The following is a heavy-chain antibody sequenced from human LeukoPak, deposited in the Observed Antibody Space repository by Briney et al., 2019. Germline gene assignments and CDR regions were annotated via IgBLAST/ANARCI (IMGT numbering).Heavy chain of an antibody. Sequence: ASVKVSCKASGYTFTGYYMHWVRQAPGQGLEWMGRIIPNSGGTKYAQKFQGRVTMTKDTSITTAYMELSRLRSDDTAVYYCARDRAYDREFDSWGQGTLVTVSS. V-gene: IGHV1-2*06. CDR3: ARDRAYDREFDS. D-gene: IGHD3-3*01. CDR1: GYTFTGYY. J-gene: IGHJ4*02. CDR2: IIPNSGGT.